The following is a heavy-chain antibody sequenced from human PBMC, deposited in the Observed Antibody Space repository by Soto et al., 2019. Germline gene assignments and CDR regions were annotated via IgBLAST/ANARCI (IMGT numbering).Heavy chain of an antibody. Sequence: GGSLRLSCAASGFTFSSYGMHWVRQAPGKGLEWVAAIWFDGSNKYYADSVKGRFTISRDNSKNTLYMQMNSLRAEDTAAYYCAREGMNAVTDYWGQGTLVTVSS. CDR2: IWFDGSNK. V-gene: IGHV3-33*01. CDR1: GFTFSSYG. J-gene: IGHJ4*02. CDR3: AREGMNAVTDY. D-gene: IGHD4-17*01.